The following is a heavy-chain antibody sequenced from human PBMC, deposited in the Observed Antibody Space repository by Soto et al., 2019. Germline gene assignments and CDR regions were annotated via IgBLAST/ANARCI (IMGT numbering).Heavy chain of an antibody. CDR2: ISAYNGNT. CDR1: GYTFTSYG. V-gene: IGHV1-18*01. J-gene: IGHJ4*02. D-gene: IGHD2-21*02. CDR3: ASGLAYCGGDCSIPFDY. Sequence: QVPLVQSGAEVKKPGASVKVSCKASGYTFTSYGISWVRQAPGQGLEWMGWISAYNGNTNYAQKLQGRVTMTTDTSTSTAYMELRSLRSDDTAVYYCASGLAYCGGDCSIPFDYWGQGTLVTVSS.